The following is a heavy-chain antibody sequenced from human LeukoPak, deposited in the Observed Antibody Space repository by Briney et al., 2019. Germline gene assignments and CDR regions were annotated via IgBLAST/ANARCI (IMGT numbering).Heavy chain of an antibody. J-gene: IGHJ4*02. V-gene: IGHV3-33*01. CDR2: IWYDGSNK. CDR3: ARGQDYYDSSGYLDY. Sequence: GRSLRLSCAASGFTFSSYGMHWVRQAPGKGLEWVAVIWYDGSNKYYADSVKGRFTISRDNSKNTLYLQMNSLRAENTAVYYCARGQDYYDSSGYLDYWGQGTLVTVSS. CDR1: GFTFSSYG. D-gene: IGHD3-22*01.